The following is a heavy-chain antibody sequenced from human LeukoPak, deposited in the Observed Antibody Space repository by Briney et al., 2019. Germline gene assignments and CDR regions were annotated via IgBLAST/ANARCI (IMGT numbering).Heavy chain of an antibody. CDR2: IYPDGSS. V-gene: IGHV3-66*02. J-gene: IGHJ6*04. CDR1: GFTVSSSY. Sequence: GGSLRLSCAGSGFTVSSSYVSWVRQAPERGLEWVSVIYPDGSSYHPDSLKGRFTISRDNPKNTLYLQMNNLRAEDTAVYYCVRDFMGYCGAQCYSRWGKGTTVTVSS. CDR3: VRDFMGYCGAQCYSR. D-gene: IGHD2-21*01.